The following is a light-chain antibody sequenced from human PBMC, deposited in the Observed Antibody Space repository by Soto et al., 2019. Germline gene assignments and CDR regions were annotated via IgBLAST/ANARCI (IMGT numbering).Light chain of an antibody. Sequence: IQLTQSPSSLPASVGDRVTLTCRASQDINKFSAWFQQTPGKAPKLLDYSASTLHSGVPSRFSGSGSGTDFALTISSLQPEDFATYYCQQHKTYPYTLGKGTRRDIK. CDR2: SAS. V-gene: IGKV1-9*01. CDR1: QDINKF. J-gene: IGKJ2*01. CDR3: QQHKTYPYT.